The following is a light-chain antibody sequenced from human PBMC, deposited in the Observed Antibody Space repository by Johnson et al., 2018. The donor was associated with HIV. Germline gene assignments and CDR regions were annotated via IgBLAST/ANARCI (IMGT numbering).Light chain of an antibody. Sequence: QSVLTQPPSVSAAPGQKVTISCSGTKSNIGNNYVSWYQQFPGTAPKLLIYENNKRSSGIPDRFSGSKSGTSATLGITGLQTGDEADYYCGTWYSSLSGGVFGSGTKVTVL. CDR1: KSNIGNNY. J-gene: IGLJ1*01. V-gene: IGLV1-51*02. CDR3: GTWYSSLSGGV. CDR2: ENN.